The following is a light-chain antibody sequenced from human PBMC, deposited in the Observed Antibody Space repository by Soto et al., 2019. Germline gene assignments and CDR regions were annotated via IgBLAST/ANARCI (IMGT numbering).Light chain of an antibody. CDR1: HSVSSN. V-gene: IGKV3-11*01. Sequence: EIVLTQSPATLSLSPGERATLSCRASHSVSSNLAWYQQKPGQAPRLLIYDASNRATGIPARFSGSGSGTDFTLTISSLEPEDFAVYYCQQRDSWWTFGLGTKVEVK. CDR2: DAS. CDR3: QQRDSWWT. J-gene: IGKJ1*01.